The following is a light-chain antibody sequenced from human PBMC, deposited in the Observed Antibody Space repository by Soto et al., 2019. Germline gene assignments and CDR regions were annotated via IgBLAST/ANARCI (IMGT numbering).Light chain of an antibody. V-gene: IGKV3-20*01. J-gene: IGKJ5*01. Sequence: DIVMTQSPATLSESPGGRVIVFCRASQDVSSHVAWYQKKLGQAPRLLIYGASSRATGIPDRFSGSGSGTDFNLTISRLETEDFAVYYCQQYGSSTMTFGQGTRLEIK. CDR2: GAS. CDR3: QQYGSSTMT. CDR1: QDVSSH.